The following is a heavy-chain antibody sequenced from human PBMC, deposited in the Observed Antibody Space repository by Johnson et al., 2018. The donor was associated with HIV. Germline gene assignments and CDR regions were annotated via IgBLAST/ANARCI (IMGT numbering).Heavy chain of an antibody. CDR1: GFTFSSYG. CDR3: GRAKGNSYYGSGHDAFDI. J-gene: IGHJ3*02. D-gene: IGHD3-10*01. Sequence: VQLVESGGGLVQSGGSLGLSCAATGFTFSSYGMHWVRQAPGKGLEWVAFIRYDGSNKYYADSVKGRFTISRDNAKNTLYLQMNSLSAEDTAVYYCGRAKGNSYYGSGHDAFDIWGRGTIVTVSS. CDR2: IRYDGSNK. V-gene: IGHV3-30*02.